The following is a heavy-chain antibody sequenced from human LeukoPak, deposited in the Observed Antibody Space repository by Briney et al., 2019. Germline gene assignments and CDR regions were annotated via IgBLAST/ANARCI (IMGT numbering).Heavy chain of an antibody. D-gene: IGHD2-21*02. J-gene: IGHJ4*02. CDR3: AKERSRGGDCLDY. V-gene: IGHV3-23*01. CDR1: GFTFSSDA. Sequence: GGSLRLSCAASGFTFSSDAMSWVRQAPGKGLEWVSAISVSGGSTYYADSVKGRFTISRDNSKNTLYLQMNSLRAEETAVYYCAKERSRGGDCLDYWGQGTLVTVSS. CDR2: ISVSGGST.